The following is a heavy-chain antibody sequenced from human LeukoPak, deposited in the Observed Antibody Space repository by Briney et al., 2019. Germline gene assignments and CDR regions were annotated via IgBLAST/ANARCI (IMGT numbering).Heavy chain of an antibody. Sequence: GGSLRLSCAASGFTFSSYAMSWVRQAPGKGLEWVSAISGSGGSTYYADSVKGRFTISRDNSKNTLYLQMNSLRAEDAAVYYCANYYDSSGYLSYFDYWGQGTLVTVSS. CDR2: ISGSGGST. J-gene: IGHJ4*02. CDR1: GFTFSSYA. V-gene: IGHV3-23*01. CDR3: ANYYDSSGYLSYFDY. D-gene: IGHD3-22*01.